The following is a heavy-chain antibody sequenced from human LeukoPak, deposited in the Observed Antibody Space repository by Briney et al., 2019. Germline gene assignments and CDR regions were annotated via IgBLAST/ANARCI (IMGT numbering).Heavy chain of an antibody. V-gene: IGHV4-39*01. Sequence: PSETLSLTCTVSGGSISSSSYYWGWIRQPPGKGLEWIGGIYYSGSTYYNPSLKSRVTISVDTSKNQFSLKLSSVTAADTAVYYCATYYYDSSGYYTSYYYYYYMDVWGKGTTVTVSS. D-gene: IGHD3-22*01. J-gene: IGHJ6*03. CDR3: ATYYYDSSGYYTSYYYYYYMDV. CDR2: IYYSGST. CDR1: GGSISSSSYY.